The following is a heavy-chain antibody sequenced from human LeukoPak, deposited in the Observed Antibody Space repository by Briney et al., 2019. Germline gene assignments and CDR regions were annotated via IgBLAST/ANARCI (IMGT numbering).Heavy chain of an antibody. Sequence: PSETLSLTCTDSGGSISSYYWSWIRQPPGKGLEWIGYIYYSGSTNYNPSLKSRVTISVDASKNQFSLKLSSVTAADTAVYYCAKANSSSWYFDGYYYYGMDVWGQGTTVTVSS. CDR1: GGSISSYY. V-gene: IGHV4-59*01. CDR2: IYYSGST. D-gene: IGHD6-13*01. J-gene: IGHJ6*02. CDR3: AKANSSSWYFDGYYYYGMDV.